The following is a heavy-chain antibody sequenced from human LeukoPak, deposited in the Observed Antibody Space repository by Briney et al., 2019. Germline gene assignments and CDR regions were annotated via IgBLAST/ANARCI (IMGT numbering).Heavy chain of an antibody. D-gene: IGHD5-12*01. V-gene: IGHV2-5*01. CDR1: GFSLSTSGVG. J-gene: IGHJ4*02. CDR3: AHSGYSGYDYNGWLQPGFDY. CDR2: IYWYDDK. Sequence: SGPTLVNPTQTLTLTCTFSGFSLSTSGVGVGWIRQPPGKALEWLALIYWYDDKRYSPSLKSRLTITKDNSKNQVVLTMTNMDPVDTATYYCAHSGYSGYDYNGWLQPGFDYWGQGTLVTVSS.